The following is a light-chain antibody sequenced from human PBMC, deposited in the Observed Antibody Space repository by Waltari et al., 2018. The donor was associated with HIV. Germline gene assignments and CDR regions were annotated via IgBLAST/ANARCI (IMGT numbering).Light chain of an antibody. V-gene: IGLV3-25*03. CDR1: ALPKQY. J-gene: IGLJ2*01. Sequence: SYELTQPPSVSVSPGQTARITCSGDALPKQYAYWYQQKPGQAPVLGIYKDSERPSGIPWRFSGSSSGTTVTLTISGVQAEDEADYYCQSADSSGTVVFGGGTKLTVL. CDR3: QSADSSGTVV. CDR2: KDS.